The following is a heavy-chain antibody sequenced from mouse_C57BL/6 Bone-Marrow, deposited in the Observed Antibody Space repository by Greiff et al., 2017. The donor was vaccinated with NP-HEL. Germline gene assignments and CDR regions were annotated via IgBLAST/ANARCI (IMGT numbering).Heavy chain of an antibody. CDR3: ARYNYNYYAMDY. CDR1: GYTFTDYY. V-gene: IGHV1-19*01. CDR2: INPYNGGT. Sequence: EVQLQQSGPVLVKPGASVKMSCKASGYTFTDYYMNWVKQSHGKSLEWIGVINPYNGGTSYNQKFKGKATLTVDKSSSTAYMELNSLTSEDSAVYDCARYNYNYYAMDYWGQGTSVTVSS. J-gene: IGHJ4*01. D-gene: IGHD2-12*01.